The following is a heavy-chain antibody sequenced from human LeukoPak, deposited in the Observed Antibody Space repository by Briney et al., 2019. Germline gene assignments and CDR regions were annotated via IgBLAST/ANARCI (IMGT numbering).Heavy chain of an antibody. CDR1: GGSFSNYY. D-gene: IGHD2-2*02. V-gene: IGHV4-34*01. CDR2: INHSGST. CDR3: ARAGGGRYCSSTSCYSPPNWFDP. J-gene: IGHJ5*02. Sequence: PSETLSLTCTVSGGSFSNYYWSWIRQPPGKGLEWIREINHSGSTNYNPSLKSRVTISVDTSKNQFSLKLSSVTAADTAVYYCARAGGGRYCSSTSCYSPPNWFDPWGQGTLVTVSS.